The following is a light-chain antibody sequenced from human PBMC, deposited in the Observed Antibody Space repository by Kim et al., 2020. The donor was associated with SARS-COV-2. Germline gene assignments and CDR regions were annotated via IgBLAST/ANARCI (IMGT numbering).Light chain of an antibody. J-gene: IGLJ3*02. CDR1: ALPKQY. CDR2: EDT. CDR3: QSADSSDTFWV. Sequence: PGQTARITCSGAALPKQYAYWFQQKPGQAPVVLIYEDTERPSGIPERFSGSTSGTTVTLTISAVQAEDEADYYCQSADSSDTFWVFGGGTQLTVL. V-gene: IGLV3-25*03.